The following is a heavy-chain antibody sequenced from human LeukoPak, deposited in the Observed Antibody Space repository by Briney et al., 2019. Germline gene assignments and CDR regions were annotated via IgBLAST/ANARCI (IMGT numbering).Heavy chain of an antibody. CDR2: FYYTGGP. CDR3: AGYSLEEYYFDY. CDR1: GGSFSAYY. Sequence: SETLSLTCAVYGGSFSAYYWSWIRQPPGKGLEWIGYFYYTGGPTSNPSLKSRVTISLDTTKNQLSLRLTSVTAADTAVYYCAGYSLEEYYFDYWGQGTLVTVSS. D-gene: IGHD6-13*01. V-gene: IGHV4-59*01. J-gene: IGHJ4*02.